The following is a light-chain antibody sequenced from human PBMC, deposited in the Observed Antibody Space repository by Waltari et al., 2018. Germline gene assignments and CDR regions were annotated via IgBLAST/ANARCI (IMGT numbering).Light chain of an antibody. J-gene: IGLJ2*01. CDR1: NLGGKS. Sequence: SYVLTQPPSVSVAPGKTARVTCGGNNLGGKSAHWYQQRPGQAPVLVIAYDSDRTAGIPERFSGSKSGNTATLTISRVEAGDEADYYCQVWDRSTDHVVFGGGTKLTVL. V-gene: IGLV3-21*04. CDR2: YDS. CDR3: QVWDRSTDHVV.